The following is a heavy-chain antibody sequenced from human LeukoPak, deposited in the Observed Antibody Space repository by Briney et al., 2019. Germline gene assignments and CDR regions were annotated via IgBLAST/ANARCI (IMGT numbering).Heavy chain of an antibody. D-gene: IGHD3-22*01. J-gene: IGHJ6*02. CDR1: GFTFDDYG. CDR2: ISGDGGST. Sequence: PGGSLRLSCAASGFTFDDYGMHWVRQAPGKGLEWVSLISGDGGSTYYADSVKGRFTISRDNSKNSLYLQMNSLRTEDTALYYCAKNVRYDSSGYYYYHYYGMDVWGQGTTVTVSS. V-gene: IGHV3-43*02. CDR3: AKNVRYDSSGYYYYHYYGMDV.